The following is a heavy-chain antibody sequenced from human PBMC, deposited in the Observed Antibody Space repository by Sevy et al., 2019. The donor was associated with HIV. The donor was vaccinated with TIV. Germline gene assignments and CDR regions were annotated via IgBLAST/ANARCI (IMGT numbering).Heavy chain of an antibody. CDR3: AREETAAYYYYYGMDV. CDR2: ISYDGSNK. CDR1: GFTFSSYA. D-gene: IGHD6-13*01. V-gene: IGHV3-30*09. J-gene: IGHJ6*02. Sequence: GGSLRLSCAASGFTFSSYAMHWVRQAPGKGLEWVAVISYDGSNKYYADSVKGRFAISRDNSKNALYLQMNSLRAEDTAVYYCAREETAAYYYYYGMDVWGQGTTVTVSS.